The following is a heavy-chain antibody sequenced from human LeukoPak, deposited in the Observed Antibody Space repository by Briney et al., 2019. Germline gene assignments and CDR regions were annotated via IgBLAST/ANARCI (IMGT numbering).Heavy chain of an antibody. CDR3: SFSGSGSYAFDI. CDR2: ISAYNGNT. V-gene: IGHV1-18*01. CDR1: GYTFTIYG. J-gene: IGHJ3*02. D-gene: IGHD3-10*01. Sequence: ASVKVSCKASGYTFTIYGISWVRQAPGQGLEWMGWISAYNGNTNYAQKLQGRVTMTTDTSTSTAYMELRSLRSDDTAVYYCSFSGSGSYAFDIWGQGTMVTVSS.